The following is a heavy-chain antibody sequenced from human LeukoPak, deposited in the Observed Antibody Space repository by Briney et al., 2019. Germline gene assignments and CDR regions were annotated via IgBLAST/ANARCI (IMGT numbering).Heavy chain of an antibody. J-gene: IGHJ4*02. D-gene: IGHD6-13*01. CDR2: TNPNSGGT. Sequence: SVKVSCKASGYTFTGYYLHGLGPAAGQGVAGMGWTNPNSGGTNDASQFQGRGTMTRDTSISTAYVELSRQRSDDTAGYYCARYSSSWYGGFDYWGQGTLVTVSS. CDR3: ARYSSSWYGGFDY. CDR1: GYTFTGYY. V-gene: IGHV1-2*02.